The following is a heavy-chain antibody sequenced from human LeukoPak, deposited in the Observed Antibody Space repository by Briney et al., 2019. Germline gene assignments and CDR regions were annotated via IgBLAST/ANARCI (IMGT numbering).Heavy chain of an antibody. CDR1: GYTFTSYD. CDR3: ARGWGYCSGGSCSYDAFDI. D-gene: IGHD2-15*01. Sequence: ASVKVSYKASGYTFTSYDINWVRQATGQGLEWMGWMNPNSGNTGYAQKFQGRVTMTRNTSISTAYMELSSLRSEDTAVYYCARGWGYCSGGSCSYDAFDIWGQGTMVTVSS. J-gene: IGHJ3*02. V-gene: IGHV1-8*01. CDR2: MNPNSGNT.